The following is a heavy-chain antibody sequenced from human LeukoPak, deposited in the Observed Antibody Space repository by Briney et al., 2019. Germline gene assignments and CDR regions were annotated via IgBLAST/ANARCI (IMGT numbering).Heavy chain of an antibody. V-gene: IGHV3-23*01. CDR3: VEIGTYDYDSSGYYH. D-gene: IGHD3-22*01. CDR2: ISVSGDST. Sequence: PGGTLRLSCAASGFTFSAYGMSWVRQAPGKGLEWVSSISVSGDSTYYADSVKGRFTISRDNSKNTLYLQMNSLRAEDMAVYYCVEIGTYDYDSSGYYHWGQGTLVTVSS. CDR1: GFTFSAYG. J-gene: IGHJ5*02.